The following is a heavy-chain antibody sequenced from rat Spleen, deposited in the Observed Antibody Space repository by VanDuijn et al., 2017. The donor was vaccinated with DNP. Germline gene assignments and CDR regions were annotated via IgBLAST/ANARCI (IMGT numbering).Heavy chain of an antibody. V-gene: IGHV5S10*01. CDR2: IISDGSRT. J-gene: IGHJ2*01. CDR1: GFTFSDYN. Sequence: EVQLVQSGGGLVQPERSLKLSCEASGFTFSDYNMAWVRQAPKKGLEWVATIISDGSRTYYRDSVKGRFTISRDNAKNTLYLQMDSLRSEDTAIYYCATGNYGYNSGYWGQGVMVTVSS. D-gene: IGHD1-9*01. CDR3: ATGNYGYNSGY.